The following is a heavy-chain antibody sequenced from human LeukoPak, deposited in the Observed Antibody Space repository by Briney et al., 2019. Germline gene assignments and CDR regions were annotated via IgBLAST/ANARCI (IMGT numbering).Heavy chain of an antibody. Sequence: ASVKVSCKASGYTFTTYYIQWVRQAPGQRLEWLGIINPTTGSTTYAQKFQGRVTMTRDMSTGTVYMEVSSLRSEDTAVYYCARDPGLTTDYYYMDVWGKGTTVTVSS. CDR2: INPTTGST. V-gene: IGHV1-46*01. J-gene: IGHJ6*03. CDR1: GYTFTTYY. CDR3: ARDPGLTTDYYYMDV. D-gene: IGHD1-1*01.